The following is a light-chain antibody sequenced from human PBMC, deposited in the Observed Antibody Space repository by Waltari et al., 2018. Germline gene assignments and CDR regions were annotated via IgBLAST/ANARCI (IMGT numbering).Light chain of an antibody. CDR2: GAS. J-gene: IGKJ2*01. V-gene: IGKV3-15*01. CDR1: QSVAGN. Sequence: ETVMTQSPATLSVSPGERVTLSCRASQSVAGNLAWYQQKPGQAPRLLIYGASTRATGIPARFSGSGSGTDFTLTISSLKSEDFAVYYCQQYNNWPRTFGQGTKLEI. CDR3: QQYNNWPRT.